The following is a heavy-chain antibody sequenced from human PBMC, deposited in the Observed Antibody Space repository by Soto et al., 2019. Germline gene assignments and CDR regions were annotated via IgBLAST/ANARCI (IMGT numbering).Heavy chain of an antibody. V-gene: IGHV3-23*01. J-gene: IGHJ4*02. CDR3: AKAMSTPSRPRNYFDY. Sequence: EVQLLESGGDLLQPGGSLRLSCAASGFTFSNFAMSWVRQAPGKGLEWVSVISGGGGTTYYADSVKGRFTISRDNSKNTLYLQMDSLRAEDTALYYCAKAMSTPSRPRNYFDYWGQGTLVTVSS. CDR1: GFTFSNFA. D-gene: IGHD6-6*01. CDR2: ISGGGGTT.